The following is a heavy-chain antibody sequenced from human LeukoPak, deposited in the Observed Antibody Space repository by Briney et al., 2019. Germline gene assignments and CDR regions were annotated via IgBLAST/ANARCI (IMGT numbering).Heavy chain of an antibody. J-gene: IGHJ4*02. D-gene: IGHD3-22*01. V-gene: IGHV4-61*02. CDR1: GGSISSGSYY. CDR3: ARDAGYYYDSSGYYFDY. CDR2: IYTSWST. Sequence: SETLSLTCTVSGGSISSGSYYWSWIRQPAGKGLEWIGRIYTSWSTNYNPSLKSRVTISVDTSKNQFSLKLSSVTAADTAVYYCARDAGYYYDSSGYYFDYWGQGTLVTVSS.